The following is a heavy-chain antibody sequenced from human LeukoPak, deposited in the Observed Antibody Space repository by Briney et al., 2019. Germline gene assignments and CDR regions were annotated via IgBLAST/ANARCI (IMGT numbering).Heavy chain of an antibody. J-gene: IGHJ4*02. D-gene: IGHD6-13*01. CDR3: ARVSSSWPHYYFDY. V-gene: IGHV4-39*07. Sequence: PSETLSLTCTVSGDSSSNSIYYWGWIRQPPGKGLEWIGSIDYSGSTYYNPSLKSRATISVDTSKNQFSLKLSSVTAADTAVYYCARVSSSWPHYYFDYWGQGTLVTVSS. CDR1: GDSSSNSIYY. CDR2: IDYSGST.